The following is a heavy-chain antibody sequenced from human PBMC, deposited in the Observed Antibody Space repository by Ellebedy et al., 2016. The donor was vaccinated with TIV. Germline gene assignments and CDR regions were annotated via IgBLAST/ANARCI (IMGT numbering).Heavy chain of an antibody. J-gene: IGHJ3*02. CDR3: AKDPYGDYSWGGAFDI. CDR2: ISGSGAST. CDR1: GFTFRSYA. D-gene: IGHD4-17*01. V-gene: IGHV3-23*01. Sequence: GGSLRLXXAASGFTFRSYAMSWVRQAPGKGLEWVSAISGSGASTYYADSVKGRFTISRDNSKNTLYLQMNSLRAEDTAVYYCAKDPYGDYSWGGAFDIWGQGTMVTVSS.